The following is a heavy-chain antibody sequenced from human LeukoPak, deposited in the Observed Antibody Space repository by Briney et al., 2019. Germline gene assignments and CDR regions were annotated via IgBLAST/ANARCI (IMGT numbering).Heavy chain of an antibody. J-gene: IGHJ5*02. D-gene: IGHD3-10*01. CDR1: GGSISSYY. CDR3: ASAGGP. CDR2: IYYSGST. V-gene: IGHV4-59*01. Sequence: SETLSLTCTVSGGSISSYYWSWIRQPPGKGLEWIGYIYYSGSTNYNPSLKSRVTISVDTSKNQFSLKLSSVTAADTAAYYCASAGGPWGQGTLVTVSS.